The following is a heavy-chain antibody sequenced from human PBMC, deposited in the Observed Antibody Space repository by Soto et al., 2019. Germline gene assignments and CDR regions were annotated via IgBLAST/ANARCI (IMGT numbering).Heavy chain of an antibody. D-gene: IGHD4-17*01. CDR1: AGSFSGYY. V-gene: IGHV4-34*01. J-gene: IGHJ4*02. Sequence: QVQLQQWGAGLLKPSETLSLTCAVYAGSFSGYYWSWIRQTPGKGLEWIGEINHSGSTNYNPSLKSQVTTAVDTSKNQFSLKLSSVTAADTAVYYCAGHFYGDSPGYWGQGTLVTVSS. CDR2: INHSGST. CDR3: AGHFYGDSPGY.